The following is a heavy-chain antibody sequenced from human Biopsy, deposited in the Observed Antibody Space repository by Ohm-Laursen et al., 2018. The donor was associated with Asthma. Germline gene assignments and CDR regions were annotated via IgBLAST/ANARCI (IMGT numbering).Heavy chain of an antibody. V-gene: IGHV4-59*01. CDR1: GGSITSFY. J-gene: IGHJ6*02. D-gene: IGHD3-10*01. Sequence: TLSLTCTVSGGSITSFYWSWIRQPPGRGLEWLGYIYYTGSDNYNPSLKSRVTISVDTSKNQFSLRLNSVTAADTAVYYCARGPNYHGSGRAPIGMDVWGQGTTVTVSS. CDR3: ARGPNYHGSGRAPIGMDV. CDR2: IYYTGSD.